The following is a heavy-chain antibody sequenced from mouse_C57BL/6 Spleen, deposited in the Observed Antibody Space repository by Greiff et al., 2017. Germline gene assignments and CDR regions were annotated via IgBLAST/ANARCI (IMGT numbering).Heavy chain of an antibody. D-gene: IGHD2-1*01. CDR1: GYSFTDYN. CDR2: INPNYGTT. CDR3: ARSDGNYDWYYFDY. J-gene: IGHJ2*01. V-gene: IGHV1-39*01. Sequence: EVKLMESGPELVKPGASVKISCKASGYSFTDYNMNWVKQSNGKSLEWIGVINPNYGTTSYNQKFKGKATLTVDQSSSTAYMQLNSLTSEDSAVYYCARSDGNYDWYYFDYWGQGTTLTVSS.